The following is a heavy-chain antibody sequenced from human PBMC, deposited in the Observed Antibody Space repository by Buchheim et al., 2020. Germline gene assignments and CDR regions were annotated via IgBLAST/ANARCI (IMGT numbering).Heavy chain of an antibody. CDR2: IRYSGTT. Sequence: QLQLQESGPGLVKPSETLSLTCTVSGGSISNSAYFWGWIRQPPGKGPEWIATIRYSGTTSFNPSLQNRVTLSVDPSKNQFSLTLRSVTAADTALYYCARENRDGYRNGVDVWGQGTT. D-gene: IGHD5-24*01. CDR1: GGSISNSAYF. V-gene: IGHV4-39*07. J-gene: IGHJ6*02. CDR3: ARENRDGYRNGVDV.